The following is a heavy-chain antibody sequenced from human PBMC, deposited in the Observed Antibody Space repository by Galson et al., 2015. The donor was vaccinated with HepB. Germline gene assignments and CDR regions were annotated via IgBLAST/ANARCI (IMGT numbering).Heavy chain of an antibody. J-gene: IGHJ4*02. CDR3: ARSFYGDYVDY. CDR1: GYTFTSYD. CDR2: MNPNSGGT. V-gene: IGHV1-2*02. D-gene: IGHD4-17*01. Sequence: SVKVSCKASGYTFTSYDINWVRQATGQGLEWMGWMNPNSGGTNYAQKFQGRVTMTRDTSISTAYMELSRLRSDDTAVYYCARSFYGDYVDYWGQGTLVTVSS.